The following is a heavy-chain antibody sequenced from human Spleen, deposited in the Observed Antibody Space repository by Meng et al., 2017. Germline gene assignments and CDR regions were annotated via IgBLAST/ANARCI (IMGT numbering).Heavy chain of an antibody. CDR3: ARDRHSRGYWFFDF. D-gene: IGHD3-22*01. Sequence: SETLSLTCTVSGYSISSGYYWGWIRQPPGKGLEWIGSINYRGSTYYNPSLKSRVTMSVDTSKNQFSLKLTSVTAADTAVYYCARDRHSRGYWFFDFWGQGTLVTVSS. CDR2: INYRGST. J-gene: IGHJ4*02. CDR1: GYSISSGYY. V-gene: IGHV4-38-2*02.